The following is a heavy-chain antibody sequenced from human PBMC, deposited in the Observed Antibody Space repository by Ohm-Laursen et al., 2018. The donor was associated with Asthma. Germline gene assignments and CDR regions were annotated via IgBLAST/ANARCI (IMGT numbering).Heavy chain of an antibody. CDR2: ISSSSYI. CDR3: ARDGSVAAATFNNWFDP. Sequence: SLRLSCAAAGFTFSSYNMNWVRQAPGKGLEWVSSISSSSYIYYADSVKGRFTISRDNARNSLYLQMNSLRVEDTAVYYCARDGSVAAATFNNWFDPWGQGTLVTVSS. CDR1: GFTFSSYN. D-gene: IGHD2-15*01. J-gene: IGHJ5*02. V-gene: IGHV3-21*01.